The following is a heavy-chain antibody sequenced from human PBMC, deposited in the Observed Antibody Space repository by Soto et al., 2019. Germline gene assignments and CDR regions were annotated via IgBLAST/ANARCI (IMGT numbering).Heavy chain of an antibody. J-gene: IGHJ6*02. CDR1: GDSISSYY. CDR2: IYISGST. V-gene: IGHV4-59*01. CDR3: ARGVLRYYYYGMDV. Sequence: SETLSLTCTVSGDSISSYYWSWIRQPPGRGPEWIGYIYISGSTNYNPSLTGRVTISVDTSKNQFSLKLTSVTAADTAVYYCARGVLRYYYYGMDVWGQGTTVTVSS.